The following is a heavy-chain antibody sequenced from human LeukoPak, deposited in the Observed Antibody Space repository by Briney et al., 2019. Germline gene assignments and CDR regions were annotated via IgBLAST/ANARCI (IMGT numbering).Heavy chain of an antibody. CDR3: ARGVTLIVVVIHDWYFDL. D-gene: IGHD3-22*01. CDR2: INHSGST. V-gene: IGHV4-34*01. Sequence: SETLSLTCAVYGGSFSGYYWSWIRQPPGKGLEWIGEINHSGSTNYNPSLKSRVTISVDTSKNQFSLKLSSVTAADTAVYYCARGVTLIVVVIHDWYFDLWGRGTVFTVSS. J-gene: IGHJ2*01. CDR1: GGSFSGYY.